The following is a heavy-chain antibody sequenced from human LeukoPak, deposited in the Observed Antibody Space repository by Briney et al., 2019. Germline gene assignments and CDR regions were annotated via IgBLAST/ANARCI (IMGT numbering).Heavy chain of an antibody. V-gene: IGHV4-34*01. Sequence: SETLSLTCAVYGGSFSAYYWSWIRQPPGKGLEWIGEIDHGGSTNYNPSLKSRVTISVDTSKSQFSLKLSSVTAADTAVYYCARGGGHLGYYMDVWDKGTTVPVSS. J-gene: IGHJ6*03. CDR2: IDHGGST. CDR1: GGSFSAYY. CDR3: ARGGGHLGYYMDV. D-gene: IGHD3-16*01.